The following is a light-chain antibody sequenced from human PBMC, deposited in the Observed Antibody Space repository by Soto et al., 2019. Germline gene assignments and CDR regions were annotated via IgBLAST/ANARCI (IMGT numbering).Light chain of an antibody. J-gene: IGKJ2*01. CDR2: GAS. V-gene: IGKV3-20*01. CDR3: QHHVSSPHMYI. CDR1: QSVSGGS. Sequence: EIVLTQSPDTLSLSPGERATLSCRASQSVSGGSLLWDQHKPGQAPRLLISGASNRATGIPDRFSGSGSGTDFTLTISRLDPEDCVVYYCQHHVSSPHMYIFGQGTKLEIK.